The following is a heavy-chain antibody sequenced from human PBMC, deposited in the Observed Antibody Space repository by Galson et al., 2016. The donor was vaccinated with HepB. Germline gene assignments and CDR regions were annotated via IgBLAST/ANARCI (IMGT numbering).Heavy chain of an antibody. V-gene: IGHV3-9*01. J-gene: IGHJ6*02. CDR2: INWNGDST. CDR3: ARDRYAVSTGYYTGGYSYGMDV. CDR1: GFLFDDYA. Sequence: SLRLSCAASGFLFDDYAMHWVRQGPGKGLDWVSYINWNGDSTDYADSVKGRFTISRDNAKNSLFLQMNSLRAEDTALYYCARDRYAVSTGYYTGGYSYGMDVWGQGTTVTVSS. D-gene: IGHD3-9*01.